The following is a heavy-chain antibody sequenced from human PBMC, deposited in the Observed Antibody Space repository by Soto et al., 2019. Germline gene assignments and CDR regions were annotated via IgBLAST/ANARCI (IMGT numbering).Heavy chain of an antibody. Sequence: QVQLQESGPGLVKPSQTLSLTCTVSGGSISSGGYYWSWIRQHPGKGLEWVGYIYYSGSTYYNPSLKSRVTISVDTSKNQFSLKLSSVSGADTAVYYCARGPGGDYAFVGMDVWGQGTTVTVSS. D-gene: IGHD4-17*01. J-gene: IGHJ6*02. CDR2: IYYSGST. CDR3: ARGPGGDYAFVGMDV. CDR1: GGSISSGGYY. V-gene: IGHV4-31*03.